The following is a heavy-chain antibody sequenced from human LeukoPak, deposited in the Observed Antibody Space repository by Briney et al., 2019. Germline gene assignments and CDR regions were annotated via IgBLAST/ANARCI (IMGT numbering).Heavy chain of an antibody. J-gene: IGHJ3*02. Sequence: GRSLRLSCAASGFTFDDYAMHWVRQAPGKGLEWVSGISWNSGSIGYADSVKGRFTISRDNSKNTLYLQMNSLRAEDTAVYYCARDYLMGGTTGKAFDIWGQGTMVTISS. D-gene: IGHD1-26*01. V-gene: IGHV3-9*01. CDR3: ARDYLMGGTTGKAFDI. CDR2: ISWNSGSI. CDR1: GFTFDDYA.